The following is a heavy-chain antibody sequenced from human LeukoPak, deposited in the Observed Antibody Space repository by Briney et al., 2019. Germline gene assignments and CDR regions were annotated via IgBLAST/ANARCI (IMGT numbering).Heavy chain of an antibody. CDR3: ARGLGYSSSWYDY. Sequence: SETLSLTCAVYGGSFSGYYWSWIRQPPGKGLEWIGEINHSGSTNYSPSLKSRVTISVDTSKNQFSLKLSSVTAADTAVYYCARGLGYSSSWYDYWGQGTLVTVSS. V-gene: IGHV4-34*01. J-gene: IGHJ4*02. D-gene: IGHD6-13*01. CDR2: INHSGST. CDR1: GGSFSGYY.